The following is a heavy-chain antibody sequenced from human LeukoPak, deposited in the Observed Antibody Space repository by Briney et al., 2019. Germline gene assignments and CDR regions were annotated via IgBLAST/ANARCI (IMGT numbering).Heavy chain of an antibody. Sequence: PSETLSLTCTVSGGSINSYYWSWIRQPPGKGLEWIGYIYYSGSTNYNPSLKSRVTISVDTSKNQFSLKLSSVTAADTAVYYCARHLKYCGGDCYLWWGQGTLVTVSS. D-gene: IGHD2-21*01. CDR2: IYYSGST. CDR3: ARHLKYCGGDCYLW. J-gene: IGHJ4*02. CDR1: GGSINSYY. V-gene: IGHV4-59*01.